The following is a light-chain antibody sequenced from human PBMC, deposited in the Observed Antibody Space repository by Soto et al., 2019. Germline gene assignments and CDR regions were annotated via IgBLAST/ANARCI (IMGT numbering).Light chain of an antibody. V-gene: IGKV3-20*01. CDR3: QQYTKPVWT. Sequence: FSPVPGTLYLYQGERAPLPCRAMESVNSRYLSWYQQRPGQAPRLLIYGASSRATGIPDRFSGSGSGTDFSLTIRGLEPEDFAVYYCQQYTKPVWTFGQGTKVDIK. CDR2: GAS. CDR1: ESVNSRY. J-gene: IGKJ1*01.